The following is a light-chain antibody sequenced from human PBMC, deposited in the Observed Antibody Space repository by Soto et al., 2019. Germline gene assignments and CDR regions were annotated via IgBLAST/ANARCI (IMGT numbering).Light chain of an antibody. Sequence: IVLTQSPGTLSLSPGERATLSCMAIQSVSNNYLAWYQQRPGQAPRLLIYGASTRATGVPARFSGRGSGTEFTLTISSLQSEDFAVYYCQQYTNWPPNTFGQGTRLQI. V-gene: IGKV3-15*01. CDR3: QQYTNWPPNT. CDR1: QSVSNN. CDR2: GAS. J-gene: IGKJ5*01.